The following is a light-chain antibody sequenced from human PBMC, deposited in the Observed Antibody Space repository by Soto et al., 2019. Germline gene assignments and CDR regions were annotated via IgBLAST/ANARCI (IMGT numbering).Light chain of an antibody. V-gene: IGKV1D-12*01. CDR1: QGISNF. CDR2: GTS. Sequence: DIQMTQSPSSVSASIGDRVTITCRASQGISNFLGWYQQKPGKAPALLISGTSSVQSGVPSRFSGSGSETDFTLTISSLQPEDFATYYCQQAISFPLTFGQGTRLEIK. CDR3: QQAISFPLT. J-gene: IGKJ5*01.